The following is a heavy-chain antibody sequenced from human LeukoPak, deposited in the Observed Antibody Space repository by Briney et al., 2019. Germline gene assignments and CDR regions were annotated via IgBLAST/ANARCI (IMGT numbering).Heavy chain of an antibody. CDR1: GFTFSSYS. Sequence: PGGSLRLSCAASGFTFSSYSMNWVRQAPGKGLEWVSSISSSSSYIYYADSVKGRFTISRDNAKNSLYLQMNSLRAEDTAVYYCAGANTVYSSSFDYWGQGTLVTVSS. CDR2: ISSSSSYI. CDR3: AGANTVYSSSFDY. D-gene: IGHD6-6*01. J-gene: IGHJ4*02. V-gene: IGHV3-21*01.